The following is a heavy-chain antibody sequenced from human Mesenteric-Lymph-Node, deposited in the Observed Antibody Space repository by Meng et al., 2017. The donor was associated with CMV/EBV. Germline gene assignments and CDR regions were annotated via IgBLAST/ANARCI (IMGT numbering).Heavy chain of an antibody. CDR3: AKVGYYGSVY. V-gene: IGHV3-23*03. J-gene: IGHJ4*02. Sequence: GESLKISCAASGFTFSSYTMSWVRQTPGKGLEWVSLIYSGGSTTYYADSVKGRFTISRDNSRNTLYLQMNSLRAEDTAVYYCAKVGYYGSVYWGQGTLVTVSS. D-gene: IGHD3-10*01. CDR1: GFTFSSYT. CDR2: IYSGGSTT.